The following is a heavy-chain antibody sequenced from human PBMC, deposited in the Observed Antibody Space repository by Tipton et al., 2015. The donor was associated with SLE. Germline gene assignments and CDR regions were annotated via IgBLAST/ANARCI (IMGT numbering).Heavy chain of an antibody. CDR1: GFTFSSYG. D-gene: IGHD6-19*01. J-gene: IGHJ4*02. V-gene: IGHV3-30*18. CDR2: ISYDGSNK. Sequence: SLRLSCAASGFTFSSYGMHWVRQAPGKGLEWVAVISYDGSNKYYADSVKGRFTISRDNSKNTLYLQMNSLRAEDTAVYYCAKATVTVADPFDYWGQGTLVTVSS. CDR3: AKATVTVADPFDY.